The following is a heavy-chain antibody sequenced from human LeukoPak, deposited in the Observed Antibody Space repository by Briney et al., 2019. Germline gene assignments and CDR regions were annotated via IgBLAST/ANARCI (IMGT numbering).Heavy chain of an antibody. D-gene: IGHD3-10*01. V-gene: IGHV1-69*05. J-gene: IGHJ4*02. CDR3: AKAPNYSGSGSPLFEY. Sequence: GSSVKVSCKASGGTFSSYAISWVRQAPGQGLEWMGGIIPIFGTANYAQKFQGRVTITTDESTSTAYMELSSLRSDDTAVYYCAKAPNYSGSGSPLFEYWGQGTLVTVSS. CDR1: GGTFSSYA. CDR2: IIPIFGTA.